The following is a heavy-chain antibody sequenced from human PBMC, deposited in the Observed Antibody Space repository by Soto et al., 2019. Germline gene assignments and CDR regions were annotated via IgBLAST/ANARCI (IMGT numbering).Heavy chain of an antibody. CDR1: GCSISSYY. CDR2: IYYSGST. V-gene: IGHV4-59*08. J-gene: IGHJ4*02. Sequence: SETLSLTCTVSGCSISSYYWSWIRQPPGKGLEWIGYIYYSGSTNYNPSLKSRVTISVDTSKNQFSLKLSSVTAADTAVYYCAGTDWSGYLFDYWGQGTLVTVSS. CDR3: AGTDWSGYLFDY. D-gene: IGHD3-3*01.